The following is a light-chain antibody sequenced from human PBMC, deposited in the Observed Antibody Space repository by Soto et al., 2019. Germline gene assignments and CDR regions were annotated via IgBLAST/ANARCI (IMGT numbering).Light chain of an antibody. J-gene: IGKJ4*01. CDR3: QQYNNWPLT. CDR1: QSVSNNY. V-gene: IGKV3-20*01. CDR2: GAS. Sequence: EIVLTQSPGTLSLSPGERATLSCRASQSVSNNYLAWYQQKPGQAPRLLIYGASNRATGIPDRFSGSGSGTDFTLTISRLEPEDFAVYYFQQYNNWPLTFGGGTKVDIK.